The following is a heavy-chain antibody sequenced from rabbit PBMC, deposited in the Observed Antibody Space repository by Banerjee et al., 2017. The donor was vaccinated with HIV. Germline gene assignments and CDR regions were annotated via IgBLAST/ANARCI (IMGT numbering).Heavy chain of an antibody. J-gene: IGHJ4*01. CDR3: ARDSYDTYDYVGAFIL. V-gene: IGHV1S7*01. Sequence: QLKETGGGLVQPGGSLTLSCKASGFDFSSYYMSWVRQAPGKGLEWIGIIYVGKGSTDYASWVNGRFTISSDNAQNTVDLQMTSLTAADTATYFCARDSYDTYDYVGAFILWGQGTLVTVS. D-gene: IGHD6-1*01. CDR2: IYVGKGST. CDR1: GFDFSSYY.